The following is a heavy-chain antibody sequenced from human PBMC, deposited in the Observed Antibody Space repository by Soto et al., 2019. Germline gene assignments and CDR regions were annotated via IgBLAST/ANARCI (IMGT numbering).Heavy chain of an antibody. CDR3: ARFDYSSSSGAY. V-gene: IGHV4-61*01. CDR2: INYSGST. CDR1: GVSVRSESYY. D-gene: IGHD6-6*01. Sequence: QVQLQESGPGLVKPSETLSLTCTVSGVSVRSESYYWAWIRQPPGKGLEWVGYINYSGSTSFHPSLKSRLTMSLDTSNNHFSLRLASVTAADTAVYFYARFDYSSSSGAYWGQGTLVTVSS. J-gene: IGHJ4*02.